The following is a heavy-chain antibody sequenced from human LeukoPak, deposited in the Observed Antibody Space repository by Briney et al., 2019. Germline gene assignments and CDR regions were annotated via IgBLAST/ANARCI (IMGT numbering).Heavy chain of an antibody. J-gene: IGHJ6*04. CDR1: GFTVSSNY. V-gene: IGHV3-66*01. CDR3: AELGITMIGGV. CDR2: IYSGGST. D-gene: IGHD3-10*02. Sequence: GGSLRLSCKASGFTVSSNYMSWVRQAPGKGLEWVSVIYSGGSTYYADSVKGTFTISRDNSKNTLYLQMNSLRAEDAAVYYCAELGITMIGGVWGKGTTVTISS.